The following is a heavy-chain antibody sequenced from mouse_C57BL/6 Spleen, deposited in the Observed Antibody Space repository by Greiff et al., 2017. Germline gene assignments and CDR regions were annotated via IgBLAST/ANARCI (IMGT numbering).Heavy chain of an antibody. J-gene: IGHJ4*01. CDR1: GYTFTSYW. CDR2: INPSNGGT. D-gene: IGHD2-5*01. CDR3: ARSADYSNYVRDY. V-gene: IGHV1-53*01. Sequence: QVQLQQPGTELVKPGASVKLSCTASGYTFTSYWMHWVKQRPGQGLEWIGNINPSNGGTNYNAKFKGKATLTVDTSSSTAYMPLSSLTSEDSAVYYCARSADYSNYVRDYWGQGTSVTV.